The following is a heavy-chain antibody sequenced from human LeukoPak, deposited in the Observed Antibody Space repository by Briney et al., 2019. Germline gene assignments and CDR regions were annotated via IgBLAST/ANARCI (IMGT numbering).Heavy chain of an antibody. J-gene: IGHJ4*02. CDR2: FDPEDGET. V-gene: IGHV1-24*01. CDR1: GYTLTELS. Sequence: GAPVKVSCKVSGYTLTELSMHWVRQAPGKGLEWMGGFDPEDGETIYAQKFQGRVTMTEDTSTDTAYMELSSLRSEDTAVYYCATAAVVVAATPSRSIRFFDYWGQGTLVTVSS. D-gene: IGHD2-15*01. CDR3: ATAAVVVAATPSRSIRFFDY.